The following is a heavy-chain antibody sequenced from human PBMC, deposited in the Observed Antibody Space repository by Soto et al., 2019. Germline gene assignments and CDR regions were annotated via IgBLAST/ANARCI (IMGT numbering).Heavy chain of an antibody. CDR1: GGSISSSSYY. CDR2: IYYSGST. CDR3: ARLKGMTTDFNYYYGMDV. D-gene: IGHD4-4*01. V-gene: IGHV4-39*01. Sequence: PSETLSLTCTVPGGSISSSSYYWGWIRQPPGKGLEWIGSIYYSGSTYYNPSLKSRVTISVDTSKNQFSLKLSSVTAADTAVYYCARLKGMTTDFNYYYGMDVWGQGTTVTVSS. J-gene: IGHJ6*02.